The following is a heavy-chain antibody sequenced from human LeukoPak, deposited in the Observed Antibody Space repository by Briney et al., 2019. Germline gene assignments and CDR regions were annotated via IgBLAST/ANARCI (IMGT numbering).Heavy chain of an antibody. V-gene: IGHV3-23*01. CDR1: GFTFSSYA. CDR3: ARDQYDTWSRRGNFDY. D-gene: IGHD3-3*01. Sequence: GGSLRLSCAASGFTFSSYAMSWVRLAPGKGLEWVSTVSGSGVSTNHADSVKGRFTISRDNSKNTLHLQMNSLRVEDTAVFYCARDQYDTWSRRGNFDYWGQGTLVTVSS. J-gene: IGHJ4*02. CDR2: VSGSGVST.